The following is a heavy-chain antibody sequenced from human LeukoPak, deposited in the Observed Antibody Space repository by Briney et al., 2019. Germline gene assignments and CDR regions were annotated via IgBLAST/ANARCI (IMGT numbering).Heavy chain of an antibody. D-gene: IGHD6-13*01. CDR1: GFTFSSYA. Sequence: GGSLRLSRAASGFTFSSYAMHWVRQAPGKGLEWVTVISYDGSNKYYADSVKGRFTISRDNSKNTLYLQMNSLRAEDTAVYYCAKAAASPPADWGQGTLVTVSS. V-gene: IGHV3-30-3*01. J-gene: IGHJ4*02. CDR2: ISYDGSNK. CDR3: AKAAASPPAD.